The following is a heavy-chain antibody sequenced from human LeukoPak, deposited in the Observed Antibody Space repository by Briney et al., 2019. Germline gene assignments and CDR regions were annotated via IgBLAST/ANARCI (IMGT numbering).Heavy chain of an antibody. J-gene: IGHJ5*02. V-gene: IGHV3-23*01. CDR1: GFTFSSYA. D-gene: IGHD6-13*01. CDR3: AQGGSSWYRITGAFDP. CDR2: ISGSGGST. Sequence: GGSLRLSCAASGFTFSSYAMSWVRQAPGKGLEWVSAISGSGGSTYYADSVKGQFTISRDNSKNTLYLQMNSLRAEDTAVYYCAQGGSSWYRITGAFDPWGQGTLVTVSS.